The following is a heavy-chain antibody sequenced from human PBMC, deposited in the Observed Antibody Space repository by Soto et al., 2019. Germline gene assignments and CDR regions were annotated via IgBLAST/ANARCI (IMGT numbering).Heavy chain of an antibody. D-gene: IGHD2-2*01. J-gene: IGHJ4*02. CDR1: GGSINSGDYS. V-gene: IGHV4-61*03. Sequence: SETLSLTCTVSGGSINSGDYSWTWIRQPPGKGLEWIGYIYYTGGTKYNPSLTSRVTISADTSRNHFSLKLTSVTAADTAVYYCARLEVGLDYWGQGVLVTVSS. CDR3: ARLEVGLDY. CDR2: IYYTGGT.